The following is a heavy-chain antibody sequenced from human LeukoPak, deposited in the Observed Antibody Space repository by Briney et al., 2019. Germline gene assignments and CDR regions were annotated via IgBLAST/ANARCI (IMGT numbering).Heavy chain of an antibody. CDR1: GYTFTVYY. J-gene: IGHJ4*02. Sequence: ASVTVSCTASGYTFTVYYMHWVRQAPGQGLEWMGWINPNSGSTNYAQKFQGRVTMTRDTSISTAYMELRRLTADDTAVYYCVSRYSNNNWGQGTLVTVSS. CDR3: VSRYSNNN. D-gene: IGHD5-12*01. CDR2: INPNSGST. V-gene: IGHV1-2*02.